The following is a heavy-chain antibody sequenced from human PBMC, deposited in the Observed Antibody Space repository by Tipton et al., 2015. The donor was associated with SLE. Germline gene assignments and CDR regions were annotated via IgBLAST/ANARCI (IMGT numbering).Heavy chain of an antibody. D-gene: IGHD2-15*01. CDR3: AVKGLGSSTRDNWFDP. V-gene: IGHV4-34*01. CDR1: GGSFSGYY. Sequence: TLSLTCAVYGGSFSGYYWSWIRQPPGKGLEWIGEINHSGSTNYNPSLKSRVTISVDTSKNQFSLKLSSVTAADTAVYYCAVKGLGSSTRDNWFDPWGQGNLVTVSS. CDR2: INHSGST. J-gene: IGHJ5*02.